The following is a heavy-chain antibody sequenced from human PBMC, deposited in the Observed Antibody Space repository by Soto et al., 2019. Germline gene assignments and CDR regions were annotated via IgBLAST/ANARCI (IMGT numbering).Heavy chain of an antibody. CDR3: ARRRGGFGGGWTSPYFDY. CDR1: GFSLNTGGVG. D-gene: IGHD6-19*01. CDR2: IYWDDDK. V-gene: IGHV2-5*02. Sequence: QITLKESGPTVVKPTQTLTLTCSLSGFSLNTGGVGVGWIRQPPGKALEWLAVIYWDDDKSWNPSLRDRLTINRDDSDDQVALTVTNMDPVDTGTYYCARRRGGFGGGWTSPYFDYWGQGTLVTVSS. J-gene: IGHJ4*02.